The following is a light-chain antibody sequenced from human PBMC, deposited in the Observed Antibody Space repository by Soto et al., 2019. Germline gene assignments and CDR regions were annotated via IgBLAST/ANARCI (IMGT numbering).Light chain of an antibody. Sequence: EIVLTQSPGNLSLSPGERATLSCRASQSVSSSYLAWYQQKPGQAPRLLIYGASNRATGIPDRFSGSGSGTDFTLTISSLQPEDFVTYYCQQSYSIPSITFGQGTRLEI. CDR1: QSVSSSY. CDR2: GAS. CDR3: QQSYSIPSIT. J-gene: IGKJ5*01. V-gene: IGKV3-20*01.